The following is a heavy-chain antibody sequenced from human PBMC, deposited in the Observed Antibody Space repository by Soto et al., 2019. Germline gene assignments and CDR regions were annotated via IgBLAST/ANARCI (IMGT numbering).Heavy chain of an antibody. Sequence: PGGSLRLSCAASGFTFSSYSMNWVRQAPGKGLEWVAVISYDGSNKYYADSVKGRFTISRDNSKNTLYLQMNSLRAEDTAVYYCARVPSSSGRAHFDYWGQGTLVTVSS. CDR2: ISYDGSNK. D-gene: IGHD2-15*01. CDR3: ARVPSSSGRAHFDY. V-gene: IGHV3-30*03. CDR1: GFTFSSYS. J-gene: IGHJ4*02.